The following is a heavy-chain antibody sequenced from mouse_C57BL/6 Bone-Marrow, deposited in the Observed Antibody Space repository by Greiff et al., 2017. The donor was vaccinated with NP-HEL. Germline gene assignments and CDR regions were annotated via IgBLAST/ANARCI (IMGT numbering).Heavy chain of an antibody. D-gene: IGHD1-1*01. J-gene: IGHJ4*01. CDR2: ISYDGSN. V-gene: IGHV3-6*01. CDR3: ARGGPTVVYYAMDY. Sequence: EVKLMESGPGLVKPSQSLSLTCSVTGYSITRGYYWNWIRQFPGNKLEWMGYISYDGSNNYNPSLKNRISITRDTSKNQFFLKLNSVTTEDTATYYCARGGPTVVYYAMDYWGQGTSVTVSS. CDR1: GYSITRGYY.